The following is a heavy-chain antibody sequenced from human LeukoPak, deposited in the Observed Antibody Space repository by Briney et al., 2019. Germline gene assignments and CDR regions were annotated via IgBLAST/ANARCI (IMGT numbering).Heavy chain of an antibody. Sequence: GGSLRLSCAASGFTFSSYAMSWVRQAPGKGLEWVSAISGSGVSTYYADSVKGRFTISRDNSKNTLYLQMNSLRTEDTALYYCAKGGSFLEWLSHTWFDPWGQGTLVTVSS. CDR3: AKGGSFLEWLSHTWFDP. CDR1: GFTFSSYA. D-gene: IGHD3-3*02. CDR2: ISGSGVST. V-gene: IGHV3-23*01. J-gene: IGHJ5*02.